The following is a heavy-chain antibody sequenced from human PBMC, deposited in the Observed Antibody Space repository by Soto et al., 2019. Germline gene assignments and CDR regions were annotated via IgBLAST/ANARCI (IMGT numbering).Heavy chain of an antibody. V-gene: IGHV4-59*04. CDR3: ARLGVCSGGSCYGAFDI. Sequence: PSETLSLTCTVSGGSISSYYWSWVRQPPGKGLEWIGYNYYSGSTYYNPSLKSRVNITVDTSKNQFSLKLSSVTAADTVLYYFARLGVCSGGSCYGAFDIWGQGTMVTVSS. CDR1: GGSISSYY. J-gene: IGHJ3*02. D-gene: IGHD2-15*01. CDR2: NYYSGST.